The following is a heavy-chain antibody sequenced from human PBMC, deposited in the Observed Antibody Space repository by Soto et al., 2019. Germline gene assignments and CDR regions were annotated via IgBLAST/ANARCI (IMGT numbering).Heavy chain of an antibody. CDR1: GGSISSGDYY. CDR2: IYYSGSTYIYYSGST. J-gene: IGHJ6*02. D-gene: IGHD6-13*01. V-gene: IGHV4-30-4*01. Sequence: PSETLSLTCTVSGGSISSGDYYWSWIRQPPGKGLEWIGYIYYSGSTYIYYSGSTYYNPSLKSRVTISVDTSKNQFSLKVSSVTAADTAVYYCASVAAAPRYYGMDVWGQGTTVTVSS. CDR3: ASVAAAPRYYGMDV.